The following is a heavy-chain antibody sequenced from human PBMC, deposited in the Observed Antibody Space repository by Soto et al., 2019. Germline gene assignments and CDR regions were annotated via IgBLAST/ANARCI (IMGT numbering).Heavy chain of an antibody. V-gene: IGHV3-30-3*01. J-gene: IGHJ4*02. CDR2: ISYHGNDK. CDR3: ARSRFYYDTSDYLDS. CDR1: GFTFSSDA. Sequence: PGGSLRLSCAASGFTFSSDAMHCVRQAPGKGLEWVAVISYHGNDKYYADSVKGRFTISRENSKNTLYLEMNSLRADDTAVYYCARSRFYYDTSDYLDSWGQGTLVTVSS. D-gene: IGHD3-22*01.